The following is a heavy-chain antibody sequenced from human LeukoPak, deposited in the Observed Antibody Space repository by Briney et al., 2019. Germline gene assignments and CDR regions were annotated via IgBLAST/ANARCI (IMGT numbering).Heavy chain of an antibody. D-gene: IGHD3-10*01. J-gene: IGHJ6*03. CDR2: ISAYNGNT. CDR1: GYTFTSYG. Sequence: ASVKASCKASGYTFTSYGISWVRQAPGQGLEWMGWISAYNGNTNYAQKLQGRVTMTTDTSTSTAYMELRSLRSDDTAVYYCARDKSGSGSYYWYYYYYYMDVWGKGTTVTVSS. CDR3: ARDKSGSGSYYWYYYYYYMDV. V-gene: IGHV1-18*01.